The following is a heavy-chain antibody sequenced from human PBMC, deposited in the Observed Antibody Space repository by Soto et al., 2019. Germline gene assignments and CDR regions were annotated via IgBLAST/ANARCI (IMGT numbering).Heavy chain of an antibody. CDR3: AKVSIAVAGDY. CDR1: GFTFSSYG. J-gene: IGHJ4*02. V-gene: IGHV3-30*18. CDR2: ISYDGSNK. Sequence: PGGSLRLSXAASGFTFSSYGMHWVRQAPGKGLEWVAVISYDGSNKYYADSAKGRFTISRDNSKNTLYLQMNSLRAEDTAVYYCAKVSIAVAGDYWGQGTLVTVSS. D-gene: IGHD6-19*01.